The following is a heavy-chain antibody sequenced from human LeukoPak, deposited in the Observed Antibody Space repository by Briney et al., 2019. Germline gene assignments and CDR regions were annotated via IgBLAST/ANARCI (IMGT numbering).Heavy chain of an antibody. V-gene: IGHV4-59*01. CDR3: ARGDLWFGEWENAFDI. D-gene: IGHD3-10*01. CDR1: GGSISSYY. Sequence: PSETLSLTCAVSGGSISSYYWSWIRQPPGKGLEWIGYIYYSGSTNCNPSLKSRVTISVDTSKNQFSLKLSSVTAADTAVYYCARGDLWFGEWENAFDIWGQGTMVTVSS. CDR2: IYYSGST. J-gene: IGHJ3*02.